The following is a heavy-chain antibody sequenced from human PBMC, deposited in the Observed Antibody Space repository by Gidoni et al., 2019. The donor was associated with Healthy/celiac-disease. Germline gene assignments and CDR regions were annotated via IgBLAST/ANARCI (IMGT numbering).Heavy chain of an antibody. Sequence: EVQLVESGGGLVKPGGSMRLACAASGFSFSSYSMNWVRQAPGKGLEWVSSISSSSSYIYYADSVKGRFTISRDNAKNSLYLQMNSLRAEDTAVYYCARAPGGHDYHDYWGQGTLVTVSS. CDR3: ARAPGGHDYHDY. CDR1: GFSFSSYS. J-gene: IGHJ4*02. D-gene: IGHD3-16*01. V-gene: IGHV3-21*01. CDR2: ISSSSSYI.